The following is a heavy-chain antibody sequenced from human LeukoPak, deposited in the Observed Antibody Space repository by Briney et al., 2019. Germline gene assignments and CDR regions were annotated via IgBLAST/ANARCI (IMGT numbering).Heavy chain of an antibody. D-gene: IGHD6-19*01. CDR2: IYTSGST. CDR1: GGSISSYY. Sequence: SETLSLTCTVSGGSISSYYWSWIRQPAGKGLEWIGRIYTSGSTNYNPSLKSRVTMSVDTSKNQFSLKLSSVTAADTAVYYCARGISSSGWYQLPFDYWGQGTLVTVSS. J-gene: IGHJ4*02. CDR3: ARGISSSGWYQLPFDY. V-gene: IGHV4-4*07.